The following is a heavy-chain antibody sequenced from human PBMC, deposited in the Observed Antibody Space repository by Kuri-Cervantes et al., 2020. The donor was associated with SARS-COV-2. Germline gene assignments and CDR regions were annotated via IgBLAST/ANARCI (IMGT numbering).Heavy chain of an antibody. CDR2: ISSGGSST. CDR3: AKDGDPDY. CDR1: GFTFSSYA. D-gene: IGHD2-21*01. V-gene: IGHV3-23*03. J-gene: IGHJ4*02. Sequence: LTCAASGFTFSSYAMRWVRQAPGKGLEWVSVISSGGSSTYYADSVKGRFTITRDNSKNTLYLQMNSLRAEDTAVYYCAKDGDPDYWGQGTLVTLSS.